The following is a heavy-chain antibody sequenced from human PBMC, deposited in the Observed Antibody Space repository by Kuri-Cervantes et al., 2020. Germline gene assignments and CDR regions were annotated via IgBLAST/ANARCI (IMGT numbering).Heavy chain of an antibody. Sequence: GGSLRLSCAASGFTFSSYALTWVRQAPGKGLEWVSSISGSDYSRYADSVKGRFTISRDNSKNTLYLQMNSLRAEDTAVYYYAKDPNGDYVGAFDDWGQGTLVTVSS. CDR1: GFTFSSYA. D-gene: IGHD4-17*01. V-gene: IGHV3-23*01. J-gene: IGHJ4*02. CDR3: AKDPNGDYVGAFDD. CDR2: ISGSDYSR.